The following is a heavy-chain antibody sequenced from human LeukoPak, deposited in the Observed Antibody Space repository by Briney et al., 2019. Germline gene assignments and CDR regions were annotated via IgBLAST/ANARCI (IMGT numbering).Heavy chain of an antibody. D-gene: IGHD4-17*01. CDR1: GFTFSGSA. CDR2: IRSKAGSYAT. J-gene: IGHJ4*02. V-gene: IGHV3-73*01. Sequence: PGGSLKLSCVASGFTFSGSAMHWVRQASGKGLEWVAHIRSKAGSYATEYAASVKGRVTISRKDSKNTAYLQMNSLKTEDTAVYYCTGGTTMTTLDYWGQGTLVTVSS. CDR3: TGGTTMTTLDY.